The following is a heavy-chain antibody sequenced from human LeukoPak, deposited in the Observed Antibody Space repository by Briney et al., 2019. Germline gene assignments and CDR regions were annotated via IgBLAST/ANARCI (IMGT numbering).Heavy chain of an antibody. CDR3: ARAAAGIC. D-gene: IGHD6-13*01. Sequence: SETLSLTCSVSGDSITYFYWSWIRQAAGKGLEWIGRISSSGSTDYNASLKSRVTMSVDTSRNQFSLKLSSVTAADTAVYYCARAAAGICWGQGTLVTVSS. J-gene: IGHJ4*02. CDR1: GDSITYFY. V-gene: IGHV4-4*07. CDR2: ISSSGST.